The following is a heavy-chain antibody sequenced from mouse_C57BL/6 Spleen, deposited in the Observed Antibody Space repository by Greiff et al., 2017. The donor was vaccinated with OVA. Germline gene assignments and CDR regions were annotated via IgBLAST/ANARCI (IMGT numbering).Heavy chain of an antibody. J-gene: IGHJ4*01. D-gene: IGHD1-1*01. CDR3: AREGGYGSSFYYAMDY. Sequence: QVQLKQSGPELVKPGASVKISCKASGYAFSSSWMNWVKQRPGEGLEWIGRIYPGDGDTNYNGKFKGKATLTADKSSSTAYMQLSSLTSEDSAVYFCAREGGYGSSFYYAMDYWGQGTSVTVSS. V-gene: IGHV1-82*01. CDR1: GYAFSSSW. CDR2: IYPGDGDT.